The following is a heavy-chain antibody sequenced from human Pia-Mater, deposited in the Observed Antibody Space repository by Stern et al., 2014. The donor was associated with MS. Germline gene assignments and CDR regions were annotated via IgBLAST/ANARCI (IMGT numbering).Heavy chain of an antibody. V-gene: IGHV1-69*01. J-gene: IGHJ6*02. Sequence: QVQLVQSGAEVKKPGSSVKVSCKASGGTFNVYAINWLRQAPGQGLEWMGGIIPIFGTANYAQKFQGRVTITADESTRTSSMQLSSLRYDDTAVYYCARDGLHTDNYGLDVWGQGTTVTVSS. CDR3: ARDGLHTDNYGLDV. CDR1: GGTFNVYA. D-gene: IGHD5/OR15-5a*01. CDR2: IIPIFGTA.